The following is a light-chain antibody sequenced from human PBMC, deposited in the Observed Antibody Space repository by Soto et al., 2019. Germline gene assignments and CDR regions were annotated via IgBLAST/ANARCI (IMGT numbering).Light chain of an antibody. Sequence: QSVLTQPPSVSGAPGQRVTLSCTGSSSNIGAGYDVHWYQQLPGTAPKLLIYGNNNRPSGVPDRFSGSKSGTSASLAITGLQAEDVVDYSGQTDISSLSGSVFGTVTKDTDL. J-gene: IGLJ1*01. CDR1: SSNIGAGYD. V-gene: IGLV1-40*01. CDR2: GNN. CDR3: QTDISSLSGSV.